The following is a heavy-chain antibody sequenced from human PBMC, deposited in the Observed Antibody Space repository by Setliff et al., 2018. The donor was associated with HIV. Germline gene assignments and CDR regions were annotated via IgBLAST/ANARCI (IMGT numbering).Heavy chain of an antibody. J-gene: IGHJ3*02. Sequence: PGESLKISCQGSGYSFTTYWIGWMRQMPGKGLECMGIIYPGDSDTRYSPSFRGQVTISADKSISTAYLQWSSLRASDTAMYYCARVVAGKSSTDGFDIWGQGTMVTV. D-gene: IGHD6-19*01. V-gene: IGHV5-51*01. CDR2: IYPGDSDT. CDR1: GYSFTTYW. CDR3: ARVVAGKSSTDGFDI.